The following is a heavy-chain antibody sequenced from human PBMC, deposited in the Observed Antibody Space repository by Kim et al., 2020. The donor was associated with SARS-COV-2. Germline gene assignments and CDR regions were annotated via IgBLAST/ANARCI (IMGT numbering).Heavy chain of an antibody. J-gene: IGHJ4*02. CDR3: ARESRFSGVDY. D-gene: IGHD2-8*02. Sequence: SETLSLTCTVSGGSVSSGSYYWSWIRQPPGKGLEWIGYIYYSGSTNYNPSLKSRVTISVDTSKNQFSLKPSSVTAADTAVYYCARESRFSGVDYWGQGTLVTVSS. V-gene: IGHV4-61*01. CDR1: GGSVSSGSYY. CDR2: IYYSGST.